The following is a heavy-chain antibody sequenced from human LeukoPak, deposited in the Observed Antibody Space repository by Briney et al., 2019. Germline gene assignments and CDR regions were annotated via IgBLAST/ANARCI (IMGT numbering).Heavy chain of an antibody. V-gene: IGHV1-2*02. CDR1: GYTFTGYY. J-gene: IGHJ4*02. D-gene: IGHD1-14*01. CDR2: INPNSGGT. Sequence: ASVKVSCKASGYTFTGYYMHWVRQAPGQGLEWMGWINPNSGGTNYAQKFQGRVTMTRDTSISTAYMELSSLRSEDTAVYYCAREGNQIGTVQNWGQGTLVTVSS. CDR3: AREGNQIGTVQN.